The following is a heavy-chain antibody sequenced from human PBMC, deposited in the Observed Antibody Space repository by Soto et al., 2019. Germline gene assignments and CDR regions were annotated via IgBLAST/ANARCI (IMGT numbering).Heavy chain of an antibody. V-gene: IGHV1-18*01. Sequence: ASVKVSCKASGYTFTSYGISWVRQAPGQGLEWKGWISAYNGNTNYAQKIQGRVTMTTDTSTSAAYMELRSLRSDDTAVFYCARDFYDFWSGYGGDNWFDPWGQGTLVTVSS. J-gene: IGHJ5*02. CDR2: ISAYNGNT. D-gene: IGHD3-3*01. CDR3: ARDFYDFWSGYGGDNWFDP. CDR1: GYTFTSYG.